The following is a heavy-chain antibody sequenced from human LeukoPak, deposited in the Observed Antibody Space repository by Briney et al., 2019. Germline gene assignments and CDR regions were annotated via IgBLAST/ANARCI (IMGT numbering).Heavy chain of an antibody. Sequence: QPGGSLRLSCAASGFTFSSYWMHWVRQAPGKGLVWVSRINSDGSITSYADSVKGRFTISRDNAKNTLYLQMNSLRAEDTAVFYCARDSGTYYQNYRFDSWGQGTLVTVSS. CDR3: ARDSGTYYQNYRFDS. CDR1: GFTFSSYW. D-gene: IGHD1-26*01. V-gene: IGHV3-74*01. J-gene: IGHJ4*02. CDR2: INSDGSIT.